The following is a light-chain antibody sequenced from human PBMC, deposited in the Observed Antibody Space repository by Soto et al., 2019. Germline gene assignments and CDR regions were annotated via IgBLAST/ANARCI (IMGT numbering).Light chain of an antibody. J-gene: IGKJ1*01. CDR2: AAS. CDR3: QQLNSDPLT. CDR1: QGIDNF. V-gene: IGKV1-9*01. Sequence: IQLTQSPSSLSASVGDRVTITCRASQGIDNFLAWYQQKPGKAPKLLIYAASTSQSGVPSRFSGRGSGTDFTLTIRSLQPEDFATYYCQQLNSDPLTFGQGTNVEIK.